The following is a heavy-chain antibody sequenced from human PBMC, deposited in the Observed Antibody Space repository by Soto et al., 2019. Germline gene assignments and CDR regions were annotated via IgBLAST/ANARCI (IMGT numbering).Heavy chain of an antibody. D-gene: IGHD3-10*01. V-gene: IGHV4-34*01. CDR1: GGPFSGYY. Sequence: QVQLQQWGAGLLKPSETLSLTCTVYGGPFSGYYWSWIRQPPGKGLEWIGEINHSGSTNYSPSLKSRVTMSVDTSQSHFSLKMSSVTAADTAVYYCARRPYFGSGNYYGRSSGLDVWGQGTTVTVS. J-gene: IGHJ6*02. CDR2: INHSGST. CDR3: ARRPYFGSGNYYGRSSGLDV.